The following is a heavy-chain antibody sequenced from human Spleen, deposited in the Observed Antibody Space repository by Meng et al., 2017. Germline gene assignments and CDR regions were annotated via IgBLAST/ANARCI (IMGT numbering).Heavy chain of an antibody. J-gene: IGHJ4*02. CDR2: ISWNSASI. D-gene: IGHD3-22*01. CDR1: GFTFDDYA. CDR3: AKGHYDSSGYYFIWNYFDY. V-gene: IGHV3-9*01. Sequence: SLKISCAASGFTFDDYAMHWVRQAPGKGLEWVSGISWNSASIGYADSVKGRFTVSRDNAKNSLFLQMNSLRAEDTALYYCAKGHYDSSGYYFIWNYFDYWGQGTLVTVSS.